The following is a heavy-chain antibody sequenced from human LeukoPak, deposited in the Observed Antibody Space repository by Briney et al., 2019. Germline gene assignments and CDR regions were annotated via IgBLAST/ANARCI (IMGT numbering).Heavy chain of an antibody. V-gene: IGHV1-2*02. CDR3: ATGGITAAGDY. CDR1: VYTFTGYY. Sequence: GASVKVSCKDSVYTFTGYYMHWVRQAPGQALEWIGWINPNSGGTNHAQQFQGRVTMTSDPSLSTAYMELSRLRSDDTAVYYCATGGITAAGDYWGQGTLVTVSS. D-gene: IGHD6-13*01. CDR2: INPNSGGT. J-gene: IGHJ4*02.